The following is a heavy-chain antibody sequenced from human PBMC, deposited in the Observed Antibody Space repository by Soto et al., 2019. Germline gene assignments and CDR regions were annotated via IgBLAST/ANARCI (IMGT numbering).Heavy chain of an antibody. Sequence: PSETLSLTCTVSGGSISSSTYYWCWIRQPPGKGLEWIGRIYYSGSTYYNPSLKSRVTISVDTSKNQFSLKLSSVTAADTAVYYCTNSNWFDPWGQGTLVTVSS. V-gene: IGHV4-39*01. CDR2: IYYSGST. D-gene: IGHD3-10*01. CDR1: GGSISSSTYY. J-gene: IGHJ5*02. CDR3: TNSNWFDP.